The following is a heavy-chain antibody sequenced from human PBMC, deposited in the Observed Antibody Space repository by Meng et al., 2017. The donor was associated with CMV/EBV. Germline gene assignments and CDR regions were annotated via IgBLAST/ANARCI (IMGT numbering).Heavy chain of an antibody. D-gene: IGHD2-8*01. V-gene: IGHV1-69*05. Sequence: TFSSYAISWVRQAPGQGLGWMGGIIPIFGTANYAQKFQGRVTITTDESTSTAYMELSSLRSEDTAVYYCASRNTLGYCTNGVCGEVDYWGQGTLVTVSS. CDR1: TFSSYA. CDR2: IIPIFGTA. J-gene: IGHJ4*02. CDR3: ASRNTLGYCTNGVCGEVDY.